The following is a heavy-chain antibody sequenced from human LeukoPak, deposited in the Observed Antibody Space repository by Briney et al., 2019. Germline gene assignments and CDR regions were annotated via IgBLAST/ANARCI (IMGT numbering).Heavy chain of an antibody. D-gene: IGHD5-24*01. CDR2: ISYDGSNK. CDR1: GFTFSSYA. V-gene: IGHV3-30-3*01. Sequence: GGSLRLSCAASGFTFSSYAMHWVRQAPGKGLEWVAVISYDGSNKYYADSVKGRFTISRDNAKNSLHLQMNSLRAEDTAVYYCARDTILDYWGQGTPVTVSS. CDR3: ARDTILDY. J-gene: IGHJ4*02.